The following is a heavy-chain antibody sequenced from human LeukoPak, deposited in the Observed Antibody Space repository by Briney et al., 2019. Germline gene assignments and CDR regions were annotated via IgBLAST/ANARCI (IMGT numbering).Heavy chain of an antibody. D-gene: IGHD1-1*01. CDR1: GGSISSNNW. V-gene: IGHV4-4*02. Sequence: SGTLSLTCAASGGSISSNNWWGWVRQPPGKGLEWIGEIYHSGSPNYNPSLKSRVTISVDKSKNHFSLNLSSVTATDTAVYYCARVNINNWHSCDYWGQGTLVTVSS. CDR2: IYHSGSP. J-gene: IGHJ4*02. CDR3: ARVNINNWHSCDY.